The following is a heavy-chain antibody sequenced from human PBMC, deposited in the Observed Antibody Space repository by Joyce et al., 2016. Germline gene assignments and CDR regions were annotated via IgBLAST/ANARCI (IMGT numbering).Heavy chain of an antibody. V-gene: IGHV4-39*07. J-gene: IGHJ6*03. CDR1: GGSISSSSYY. D-gene: IGHD6-13*01. CDR3: SSGYSSRYYMDV. Sequence: QLQLLESGPGLVKPSETLSLTCTVSGGSISSSSYYWGWIRQPPGKGLEWIGSLYYSASTYYNPSLTSRVTISVDTSKNQFSLKLSSLTAADTAVYYCSSGYSSRYYMDVWGKGTTVTVSS. CDR2: LYYSAST.